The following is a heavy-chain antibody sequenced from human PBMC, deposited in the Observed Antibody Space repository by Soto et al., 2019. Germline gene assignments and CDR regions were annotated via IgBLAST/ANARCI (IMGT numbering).Heavy chain of an antibody. Sequence: KPSETLSLTCTVYGGSISNYYWSWIRQPPGKGLEWIGYIYYSGSTNYNPSLKSRVTISVDTSKNQFSLKLSSVTAADTAMYYCARGHQLVHHLVYWGQGTLVTVSS. CDR3: ARGHQLVHHLVY. J-gene: IGHJ4*02. CDR2: IYYSGST. D-gene: IGHD6-13*01. V-gene: IGHV4-59*01. CDR1: GGSISNYY.